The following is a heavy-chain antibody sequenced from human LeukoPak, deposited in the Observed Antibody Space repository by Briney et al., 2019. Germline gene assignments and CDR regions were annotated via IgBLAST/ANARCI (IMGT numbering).Heavy chain of an antibody. Sequence: PGGSLRLSCAASGFTFSSYSMSWVRQAPGKWLEWVSSISSSSSYIYYADSVKGRFTISRDNAKNSLYLQMNSLRAEDTAVYYCARGAAVAAPPSDYWGQGTLVTVSS. CDR2: ISSSSSYI. CDR3: ARGAAVAAPPSDY. J-gene: IGHJ4*02. V-gene: IGHV3-21*01. D-gene: IGHD6-19*01. CDR1: GFTFSSYS.